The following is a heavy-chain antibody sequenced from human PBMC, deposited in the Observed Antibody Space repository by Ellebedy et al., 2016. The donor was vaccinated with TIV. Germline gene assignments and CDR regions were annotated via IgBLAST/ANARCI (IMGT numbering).Heavy chain of an antibody. CDR3: ARDRVGYGDYGGAFDV. Sequence: GGSLRLSCAASGSDFSYFGMHWVRQAPGKGLEWVAVIWYDGRIKNYADSVRGRFTISRDNSNNPLSLHMNSLRAEDTAVYYCARDRVGYGDYGGAFDVWGHGTMVTVSS. CDR1: GSDFSYFG. J-gene: IGHJ3*01. D-gene: IGHD4-17*01. V-gene: IGHV3-33*01. CDR2: IWYDGRIK.